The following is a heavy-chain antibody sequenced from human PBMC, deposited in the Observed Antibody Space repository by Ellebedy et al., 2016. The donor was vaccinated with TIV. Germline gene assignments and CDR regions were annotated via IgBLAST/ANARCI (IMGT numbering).Heavy chain of an antibody. V-gene: IGHV4-4*07. CDR1: GGSISSYS. CDR3: ARRTDSGSYNYFDY. J-gene: IGHJ4*02. Sequence: GSLRLXXTVSGGSISSYSWNWIRQPAGKGLEWIGRIYTSGSTNYNPSLKSRVTMSVDTSKNQFSLKLSSVTAADTAVYYCARRTDSGSYNYFDYWGQGSLVTVSS. CDR2: IYTSGST. D-gene: IGHD3-10*01.